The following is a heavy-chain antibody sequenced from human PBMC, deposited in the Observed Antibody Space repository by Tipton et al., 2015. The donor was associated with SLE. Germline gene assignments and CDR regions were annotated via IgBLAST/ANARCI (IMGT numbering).Heavy chain of an antibody. J-gene: IGHJ4*02. CDR1: GYTFIGYG. CDR2: ISAYNGNT. D-gene: IGHD2-15*01. CDR3: GRETKVGAGICSVC. V-gene: IGHV1-18*01. Sequence: QLVQSGAEVKKPGASVKVSCKTSGYTFIGYGVSWVRQAPGQGLEWMGWISAYNGNTNYAQKLQGRVTMTTDTSTNTAYLELRSLRSDDTAVYYCGRETKVGAGICSVCWGQGTLVTVSS.